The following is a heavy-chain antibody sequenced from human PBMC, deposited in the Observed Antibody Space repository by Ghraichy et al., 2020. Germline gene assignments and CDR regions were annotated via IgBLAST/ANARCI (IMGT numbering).Heavy chain of an antibody. J-gene: IGHJ4*02. CDR1: GYTFTGYY. D-gene: IGHD2-2*01. CDR3: ARAFKIVPAATPIMGVARDYFDY. CDR2: INPNSGGT. Sequence: ASVKVSCKASGYTFTGYYMHWVRQAPGQGLEWMGRINPNSGGTNYAQKFQGRVTMTRDTSISTAYMELSRLRSDDTAVYYCARAFKIVPAATPIMGVARDYFDYWGQGTLVTVSS. V-gene: IGHV1-2*06.